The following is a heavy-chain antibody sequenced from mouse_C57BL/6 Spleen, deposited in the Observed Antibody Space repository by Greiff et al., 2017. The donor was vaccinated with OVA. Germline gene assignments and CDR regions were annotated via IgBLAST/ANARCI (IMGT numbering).Heavy chain of an antibody. J-gene: IGHJ2*01. CDR1: GYTFTSYW. CDR2: IDPSDSYT. V-gene: IGHV1-69*01. D-gene: IGHD1-1*01. CDR3: ARSLYYGSSYRFDY. Sequence: QVQLQQPGAELVMPGASVKLSCKASGYTFTSYWMHWVKQRPGQGLEWIGEIDPSDSYTNYNQKFKGKSTLTVDKSSSTAYMQLSSLTSEDSAVYYCARSLYYGSSYRFDYWGQGTTLTVSS.